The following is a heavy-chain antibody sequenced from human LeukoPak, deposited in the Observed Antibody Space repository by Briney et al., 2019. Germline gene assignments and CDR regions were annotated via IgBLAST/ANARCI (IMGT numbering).Heavy chain of an antibody. J-gene: IGHJ6*04. CDR2: ISSSGSTI. V-gene: IGHV3-48*03. Sequence: GGSLRLSCAAPGFTFSSYEMNWVRQAPGKGLEWVSYISSSGSTIYYADSVKGRFTISRDNAKNSLYLQMNSLRAEDTAVYYCARDRWFGWRYGMDVWGKGTTVTVSS. CDR1: GFTFSSYE. D-gene: IGHD3-10*01. CDR3: ARDRWFGWRYGMDV.